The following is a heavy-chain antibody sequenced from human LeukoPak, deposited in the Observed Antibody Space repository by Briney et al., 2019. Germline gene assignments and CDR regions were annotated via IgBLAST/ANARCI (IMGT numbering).Heavy chain of an antibody. V-gene: IGHV3-7*03. CDR2: INRDGSER. CDR3: ARRNAMDV. Sequence: GGSLRLSCAASGFTFSNYWMTWVRQAPGKGLEWVANINRDGSERYYVDSVKGRFTISRDDAKSSLYLQMNSLRAEDTAVCYCARRNAMDVWGQGTTVIVFS. CDR1: GFTFSNYW. J-gene: IGHJ6*02.